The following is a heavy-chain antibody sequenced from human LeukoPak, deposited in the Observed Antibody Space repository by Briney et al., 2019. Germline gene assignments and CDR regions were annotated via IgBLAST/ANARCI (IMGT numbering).Heavy chain of an antibody. CDR3: ARGPLIGGYFDY. D-gene: IGHD2-21*01. CDR2: IYYSGST. J-gene: IGHJ4*02. V-gene: IGHV4-59*01. Sequence: ASETLSLTCTVSGGSISSYYWSWIRQPPGKGLEWIGYIYYSGSTNYNPSLKSRVTISVDTSKNQFSLKLSSVTAADTAVYYCARGPLIGGYFDYWGQGTLVTVSS. CDR1: GGSISSYY.